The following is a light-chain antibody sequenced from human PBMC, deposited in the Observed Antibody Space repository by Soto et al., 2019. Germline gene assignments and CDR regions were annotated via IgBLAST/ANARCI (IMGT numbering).Light chain of an antibody. Sequence: QSALTQPPSASGSPGQSVTISCTGTSSDVGRYKYVSWYQQYPGKAPKVMIYEVNKRPSGVPDRFSGSKSGNTASLTVSGLQTEEEAHYYCSSFAGSSNLVFGGGTKVTVL. CDR3: SSFAGSSNLV. CDR1: SSDVGRYKY. J-gene: IGLJ3*02. V-gene: IGLV2-8*01. CDR2: EVN.